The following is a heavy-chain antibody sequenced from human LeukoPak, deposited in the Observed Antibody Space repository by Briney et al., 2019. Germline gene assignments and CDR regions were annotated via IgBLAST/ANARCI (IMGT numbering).Heavy chain of an antibody. CDR1: GFTFSSYS. J-gene: IGHJ3*02. Sequence: GGSLRLSCAASGFTFSSYSMNWVRQAPGKGLEWVSSISSSSSYIYYADSVKGRFTISRDNAKNSLYLQMNSLRAEDTAVYYCARDQYDILTGSNDAFDIWGQGTMVTVSP. V-gene: IGHV3-21*01. CDR2: ISSSSSYI. D-gene: IGHD3-9*01. CDR3: ARDQYDILTGSNDAFDI.